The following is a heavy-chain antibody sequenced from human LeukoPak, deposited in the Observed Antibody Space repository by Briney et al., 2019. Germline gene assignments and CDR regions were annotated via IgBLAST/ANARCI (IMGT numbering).Heavy chain of an antibody. D-gene: IGHD3-10*01. J-gene: IGHJ4*02. Sequence: GESLKTSCKASGYTFTHQWIGWVRQKSGSGLEWMGIIYPRDSDTRYSPSFQGHVSISADTSINTAYLERSRLGASDTAIYYCARHSDVIGAIWGQGTLVTVSS. V-gene: IGHV5-51*01. CDR2: IYPRDSDT. CDR3: ARHSDVIGAI. CDR1: GYTFTHQW.